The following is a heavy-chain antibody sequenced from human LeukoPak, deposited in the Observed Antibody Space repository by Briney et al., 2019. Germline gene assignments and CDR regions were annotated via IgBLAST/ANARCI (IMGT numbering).Heavy chain of an antibody. CDR2: IKQDGSEK. V-gene: IGHV3-7*05. D-gene: IGHD1-26*01. CDR3: ARHIGSGLWDY. CDR1: GFTFSSYE. J-gene: IGHJ4*02. Sequence: PGGSLRLSCAASGFTFSSYEMNWVRQAPGKGLEWVANIKQDGSEKHYVDSVKGRFTISRDNAKSSLYLQMNSLRAEDSALYYCARHIGSGLWDYWGQGTLVTVSS.